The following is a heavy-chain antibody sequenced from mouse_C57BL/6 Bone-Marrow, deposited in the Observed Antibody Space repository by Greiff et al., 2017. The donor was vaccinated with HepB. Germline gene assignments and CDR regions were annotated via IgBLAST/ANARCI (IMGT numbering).Heavy chain of an antibody. Sequence: QVQLQQSGAELVKPGASVKLSCKASGYTFTSYWMHWVKQRPGQGLEWIGMIHPNSGSTNYNEKFKSKATLTVDKSSSTAYMQLSSLTSEDSAVYYCARKGEYPWFAYWGQGTLVTVSA. CDR1: GYTFTSYW. D-gene: IGHD5-1*01. CDR3: ARKGEYPWFAY. V-gene: IGHV1-64*01. CDR2: IHPNSGST. J-gene: IGHJ3*01.